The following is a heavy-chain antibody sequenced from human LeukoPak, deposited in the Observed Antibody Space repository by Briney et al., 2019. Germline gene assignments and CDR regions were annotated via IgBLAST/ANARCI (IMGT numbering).Heavy chain of an antibody. CDR1: GDSISGNY. J-gene: IGHJ4*02. CDR3: ARAPGSGTYFQYYFDS. V-gene: IGHV4-59*01. D-gene: IGHD3-10*01. Sequence: SETLSLTCNVSGDSISGNYWSWIRQPPGKGLEGIGNVYNSGSANYNPSLKSRVTISVDTSKNQFSLKLRSMTAADTAVYFCARAPGSGTYFQYYFDSWGQGTLVTVSS. CDR2: VYNSGSA.